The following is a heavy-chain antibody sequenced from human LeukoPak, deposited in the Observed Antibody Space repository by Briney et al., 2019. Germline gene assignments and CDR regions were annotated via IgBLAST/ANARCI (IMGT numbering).Heavy chain of an antibody. J-gene: IGHJ4*02. CDR3: ARHSGLLYFDY. CDR1: GGSISSYY. CDR2: IYSSGST. Sequence: NPSETLSLTCTVSGGSISSYYWSWIRQPPGKGLEWIAFIYSSGSTNYNPSLKSRVTISVDTSKNQFSLRLGAVAAADTAVYYCARHSGLLYFDYWGQGNLVTVSS. V-gene: IGHV4-59*08. D-gene: IGHD3-10*01.